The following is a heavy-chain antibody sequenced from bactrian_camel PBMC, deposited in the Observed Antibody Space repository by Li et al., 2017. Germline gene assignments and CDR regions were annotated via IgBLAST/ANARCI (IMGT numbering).Heavy chain of an antibody. Sequence: HVQLVESGGDSVEAGGSLRLSCVASGYVYTNKCMAWFRQAPGKEREAVASIYTVDGSTYYADSVKGRFSISQDNAKNTVYLQMNGLQPDDTGMYYCATDVFRFAWFLLHLRPPSGYWGRGTQVTVS. CDR3: ATDVFRFAWFLLHLRPPSGY. J-gene: IGHJ4*01. CDR2: IYTVDGST. V-gene: IGHV3S54*01. D-gene: IGHD2*01. CDR1: GYVYTNKC.